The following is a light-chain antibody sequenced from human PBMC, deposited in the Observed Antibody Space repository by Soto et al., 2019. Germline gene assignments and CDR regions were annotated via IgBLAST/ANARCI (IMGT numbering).Light chain of an antibody. CDR1: QTVGSSY. CDR2: STS. J-gene: IGKJ1*01. Sequence: EKLLTHSPGTLSLTPGERATLSCRASQTVGSSYLAWYQQKPGQAPRLLIYSTSSRAIGVPDRFSGSGSGTDFTLTISRLEPEDFAVYYCQQYGSSPLTFGQGTKVDIK. V-gene: IGKV3-20*01. CDR3: QQYGSSPLT.